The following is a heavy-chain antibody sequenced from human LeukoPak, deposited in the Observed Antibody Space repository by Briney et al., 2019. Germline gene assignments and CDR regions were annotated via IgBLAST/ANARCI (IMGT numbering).Heavy chain of an antibody. CDR2: IYYSGST. CDR1: GGSISSYY. J-gene: IGHJ4*02. V-gene: IGHV4-59*01. CDR3: AASRFGEYPFDY. Sequence: PSETLSLTCTVSGGSISSYYWSWIRQPPGKGLEWIGYIYYSGSTNYNPSLKSRVTISVDTSKNQFSLKLSSVTAADTAVYYCAASRFGEYPFDYWGQGTLVTVSS. D-gene: IGHD3-10*01.